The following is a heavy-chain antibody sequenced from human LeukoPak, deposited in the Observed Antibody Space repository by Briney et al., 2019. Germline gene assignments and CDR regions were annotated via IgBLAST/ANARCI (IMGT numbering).Heavy chain of an antibody. CDR2: IDHDGINT. J-gene: IGHJ6*03. V-gene: IGHV3-74*01. CDR3: AKGYGSEHSYYYYYMDV. Sequence: PGGSLRLSCAASGFTFSTYWMHWVRQAPGKWLVWVSRIDHDGINTYYADSVKGQFTISRDNSKNTLYLQMSSLRAEDTAVYYCAKGYGSEHSYYYYYMDVWGKGTTVTISS. D-gene: IGHD3-10*01. CDR1: GFTFSTYW.